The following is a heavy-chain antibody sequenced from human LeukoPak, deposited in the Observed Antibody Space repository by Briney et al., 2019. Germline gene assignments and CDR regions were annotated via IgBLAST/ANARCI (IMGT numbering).Heavy chain of an antibody. D-gene: IGHD2/OR15-2a*01. CDR2: IYSGGST. J-gene: IGHJ5*02. CDR3: AREARTTAGDWFDP. V-gene: IGHV3-53*01. CDR1: GLTVSSNY. Sequence: RSLRLYCAASGLTVSSNYMSWVRQAPGKGLERVSFIYSGGSTYYADSVKGRFTISRDNSKNTLYLQMNSLRAEDTAVYYCAREARTTAGDWFDPWGQGTLVTVSS.